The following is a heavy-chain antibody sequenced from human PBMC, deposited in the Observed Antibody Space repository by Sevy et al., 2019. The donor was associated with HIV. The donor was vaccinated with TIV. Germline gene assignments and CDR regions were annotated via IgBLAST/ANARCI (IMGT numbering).Heavy chain of an antibody. CDR2: IWYDGSNK. Sequence: GGSLRLSCAASGLTFSSYGMHWVRQAPGKGLEWVAVIWYDGSNKYYADSVKGRFTISRDNSKNTLYLQMNSLRAEDTAVYYCARSVSGSGWYFDYWGQGTLVTVSS. D-gene: IGHD6-19*01. V-gene: IGHV3-33*01. J-gene: IGHJ4*02. CDR3: ARSVSGSGWYFDY. CDR1: GLTFSSYG.